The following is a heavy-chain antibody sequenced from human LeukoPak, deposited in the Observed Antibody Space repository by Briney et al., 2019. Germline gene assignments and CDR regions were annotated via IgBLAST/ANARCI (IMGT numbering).Heavy chain of an antibody. J-gene: IGHJ1*01. V-gene: IGHV5-51*01. CDR2: IYPGDSET. CDR3: AKDGGRWDFQH. CDR1: GYSFTSYW. D-gene: IGHD5-24*01. Sequence: GESLKISCKGSGYSFTSYWIGWVRQMPGKGLEWIGIIYPGDSETRYSPSFQGQVTISADKSFSIAYLQWSSLKASDTAMYYCAKDGGRWDFQHWGQGTLVTVSS.